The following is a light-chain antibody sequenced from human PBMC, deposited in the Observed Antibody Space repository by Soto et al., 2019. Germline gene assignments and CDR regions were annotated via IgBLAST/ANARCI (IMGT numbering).Light chain of an antibody. V-gene: IGKV1-8*01. J-gene: IGKJ3*01. CDR1: QGISSY. Sequence: AIRMTQSPSSLSASTGDRVTITCRASQGISSYLAWYQQKPGKAPKLLIYAASTLQSGVPSRFSGSGSGTDFTLTISCLQSEDFATYYCQQYYSYPLTCGPGTKVDIK. CDR2: AAS. CDR3: QQYYSYPLT.